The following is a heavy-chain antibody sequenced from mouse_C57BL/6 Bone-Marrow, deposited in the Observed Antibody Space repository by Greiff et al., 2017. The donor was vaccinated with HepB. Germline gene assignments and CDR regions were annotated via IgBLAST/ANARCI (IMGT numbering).Heavy chain of an antibody. V-gene: IGHV1-82*01. CDR2: IYPGDGDT. Sequence: VQLQQSGPELVKPGASVKISCKASGYAFSSSWMNWVKQRPGKGLEWIGRIYPGDGDTNYNGKFKGKATLTADKSSSTAYMQLSSLTSEDSAVYFCARYDYDLWFAYWGQGTLVTVSA. D-gene: IGHD2-4*01. CDR1: GYAFSSSW. CDR3: ARYDYDLWFAY. J-gene: IGHJ3*01.